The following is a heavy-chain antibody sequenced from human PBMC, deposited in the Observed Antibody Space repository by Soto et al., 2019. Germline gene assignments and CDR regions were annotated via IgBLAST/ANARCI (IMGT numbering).Heavy chain of an antibody. CDR2: IIPILGIA. CDR1: GGTFSSYT. J-gene: IGHJ5*02. Sequence: SVKVSCKASGGTFSSYTISWVRQAPGQGLEWMGRIIPILGIANYAQKFQGRVTITADKSTSTAYMELSSLRSEDTAVYYCARSLERHCTTGVCYTSCSFDPWGQGTLVTVSS. CDR3: ARSLERHCTTGVCYTSCSFDP. V-gene: IGHV1-69*02. D-gene: IGHD2-8*01.